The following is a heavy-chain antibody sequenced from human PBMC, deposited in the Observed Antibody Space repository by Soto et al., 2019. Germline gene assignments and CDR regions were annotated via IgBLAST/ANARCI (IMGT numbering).Heavy chain of an antibody. CDR2: IWYDGSNK. CDR1: GFTLSSYG. V-gene: IGHV3-33*01. Sequence: GGSLRLSCAASGFTLSSYGMHWVRQAPGKGLEWVAVIWYDGSNKYYADSVKGRFTISRDNSKNTLYLQMNSLRAEDTAVYYCARDPPTVTRYDAFDIWGQGTMVTVSS. CDR3: ARDPPTVTRYDAFDI. J-gene: IGHJ3*02. D-gene: IGHD4-17*01.